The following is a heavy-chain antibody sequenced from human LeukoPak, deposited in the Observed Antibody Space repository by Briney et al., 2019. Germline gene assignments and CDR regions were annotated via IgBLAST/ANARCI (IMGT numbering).Heavy chain of an antibody. V-gene: IGHV4-39*01. Sequence: PSETLSLTRTVSGGSISSSSYYWGWIRQPPGKGLEWIGSIYYSGSTYYNPSLKSRVTISVDTSKNQFSLKLSSVTAADTAVYYCARHDRITMIVVVTTPFDAFDIWGQGTMVTVSS. J-gene: IGHJ3*02. D-gene: IGHD3-22*01. CDR1: GGSISSSSYY. CDR3: ARHDRITMIVVVTTPFDAFDI. CDR2: IYYSGST.